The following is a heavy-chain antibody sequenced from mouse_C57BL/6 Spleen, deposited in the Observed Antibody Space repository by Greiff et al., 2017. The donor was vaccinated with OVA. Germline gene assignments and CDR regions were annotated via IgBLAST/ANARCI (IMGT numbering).Heavy chain of an antibody. V-gene: IGHV1-55*01. CDR3: ARTANYYGSSYGGLDY. Sequence: VQLQQPGAELVKPGASVKMSCKASGYTFTSYWITWVKQRPGQGLEWIGDIYPGSGSTNYNEKFKSKATLTVDTSSSTAYMQLSSLTSEDSAVYYCARTANYYGSSYGGLDYWGQGTTLTVSS. CDR2: IYPGSGST. J-gene: IGHJ2*01. D-gene: IGHD1-1*01. CDR1: GYTFTSYW.